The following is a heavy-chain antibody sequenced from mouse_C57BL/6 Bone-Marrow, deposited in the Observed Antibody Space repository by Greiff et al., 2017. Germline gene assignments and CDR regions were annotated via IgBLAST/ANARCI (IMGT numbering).Heavy chain of an antibody. CDR1: GFKIKADY. CDR2: IDPENGDT. J-gene: IGHJ2*01. V-gene: IGHV14-4*01. Sequence: VQLQQSGAELVRPGASVKLSCTAYGFKIKADYMHWVKKRPEQGLEWIGWIDPENGDTEYAAKFQGKATITPDTSSNTAYLHLSSLTSDDTSVYYCTTPAKYYFDYWGQGTTLTVSS. CDR3: TTPAKYYFDY.